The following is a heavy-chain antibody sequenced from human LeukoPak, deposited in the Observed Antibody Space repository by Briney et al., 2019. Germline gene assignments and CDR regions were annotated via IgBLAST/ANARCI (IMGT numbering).Heavy chain of an antibody. V-gene: IGHV1-2*02. CDR2: IIPDSGGT. CDR1: GYSFTAYY. J-gene: IGHJ4*02. CDR3: AREVAAASDSTAIGDH. D-gene: IGHD6-13*01. Sequence: GASVKVSCKASGYSFTAYYINWVRQAPGQGLEWIGWIIPDSGGTKLAQKFQGRVTMTRDTSINTVYMEMTGLKFDGTAVYYCAREVAAASDSTAIGDHWGQGTLVTVSS.